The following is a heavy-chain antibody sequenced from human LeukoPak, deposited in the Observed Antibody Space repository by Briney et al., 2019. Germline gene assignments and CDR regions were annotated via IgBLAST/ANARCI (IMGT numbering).Heavy chain of an antibody. CDR3: ARAPSEIGGYYPEYFRH. CDR1: GFTFSSYW. CDR2: INSDGSST. V-gene: IGHV3-74*01. J-gene: IGHJ1*01. Sequence: GGSLRLSCAASGFTFSSYWMHWVRQAPGKGLVWVSRINSDGSSTNYADSVKGRFTISRDNAKNTVSLQMNSLRPEDTGVYYCARAPSEIGGYYPEYFRHWGQGTLVTVSS. D-gene: IGHD3-22*01.